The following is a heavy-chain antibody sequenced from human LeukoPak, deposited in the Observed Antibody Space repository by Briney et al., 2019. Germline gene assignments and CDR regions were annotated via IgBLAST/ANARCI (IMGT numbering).Heavy chain of an antibody. V-gene: IGHV4-30-4*01. CDR3: AGYYGSGSYTHY. Sequence: SQTLSLTCSVSVDSINSGDYHGRWGRKPPAKGLDRNGYICYSGITCYHPALKSRVNISVDTSKEQFYLKLSSVTAADTAVYYCAGYYGSGSYTHYWGQGTLVSVPS. D-gene: IGHD3-10*01. CDR1: VDSINSGDYH. J-gene: IGHJ4*02. CDR2: ICYSGIT.